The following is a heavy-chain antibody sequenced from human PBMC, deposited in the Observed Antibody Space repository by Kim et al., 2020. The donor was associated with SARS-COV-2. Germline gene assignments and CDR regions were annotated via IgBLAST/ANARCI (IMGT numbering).Heavy chain of an antibody. Sequence: SETLSLTCTVSGGSISSSSYYWGWIRQPPGKGLEWIGSIYYSGSTYYNPSLKSRVTISVDTSKNQFSLKLSSVTAADTAVYYCARQGSSWVTSWGQGTLVTVSS. CDR3: ARQGSSWVTS. D-gene: IGHD6-13*01. CDR2: IYYSGST. J-gene: IGHJ4*02. CDR1: GGSISSSSYY. V-gene: IGHV4-39*01.